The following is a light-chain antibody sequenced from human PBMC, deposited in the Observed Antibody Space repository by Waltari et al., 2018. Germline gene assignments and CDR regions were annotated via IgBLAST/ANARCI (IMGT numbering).Light chain of an antibody. V-gene: IGLV3-21*04. CDR3: HVWHPHVDPGV. Sequence: SYVVTQPPSVSVAPGATATITCGGDHIGTYSLHWYPPKAGQAPVLVIFYDRDRPSGMPDRFSGSNSGNTATLTISRVEAGDEARYYCHVWHPHVDPGVFGTGTEVTVL. CDR1: HIGTYS. CDR2: YDR. J-gene: IGLJ1*01.